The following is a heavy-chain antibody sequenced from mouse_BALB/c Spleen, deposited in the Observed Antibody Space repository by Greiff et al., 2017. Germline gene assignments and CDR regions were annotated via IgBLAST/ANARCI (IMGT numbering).Heavy chain of an antibody. V-gene: IGHV5-9*03. J-gene: IGHJ4*01. CDR3: ARYNGYYAMDD. CDR2: ISSGGGNT. Sequence: EVQVVESGGGLVKPGGSLKLSCAASGFTFSSYTMSWVRQTPEKRLEWVATISSGGGNTYYPDSVKGRFTISRDNAKNNLYLQMSSLRSEDTALYDCARYNGYYAMDDWGQGTSVTVSS. CDR1: GFTFSSYT.